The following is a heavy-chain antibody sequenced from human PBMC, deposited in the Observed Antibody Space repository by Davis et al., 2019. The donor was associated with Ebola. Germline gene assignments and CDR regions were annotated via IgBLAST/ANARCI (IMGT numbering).Heavy chain of an antibody. J-gene: IGHJ4*02. CDR1: GFTFSSYG. Sequence: GESLKISCAASGFTFSSYGMHWVRQAPGKGLEWVAVISYDGSNKYYADSVKGRFTISRDNSKNTLYLQMNSLRAEDTAVYYCARDSYCSSTSCYRFDYWGQGTLVTVSS. V-gene: IGHV3-30*03. CDR2: ISYDGSNK. D-gene: IGHD2-2*01. CDR3: ARDSYCSSTSCYRFDY.